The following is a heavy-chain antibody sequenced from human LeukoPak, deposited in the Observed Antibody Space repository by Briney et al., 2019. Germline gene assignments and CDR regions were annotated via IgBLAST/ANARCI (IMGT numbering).Heavy chain of an antibody. CDR1: AASISSSDSH. CDR2: ISYSGST. D-gene: IGHD3-3*01. J-gene: IGHJ6*02. V-gene: IGHV4-39*01. CDR3: ARHWSLRAYGLDV. Sequence: SETLSLTCNVFAASISSSDSHWPWIRQPPGTGLEWIGTISYSGSTYYRPSLRSRVTIDVDTSKNQFSLKLTSVTAADTAVYYCARHWSLRAYGLDVWGQGTTVTVSS.